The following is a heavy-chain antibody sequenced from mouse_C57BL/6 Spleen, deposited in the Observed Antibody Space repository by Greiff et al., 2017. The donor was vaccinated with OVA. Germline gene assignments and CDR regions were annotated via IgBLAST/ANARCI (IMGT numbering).Heavy chain of an antibody. CDR1: GFTFSDAW. J-gene: IGHJ4*01. D-gene: IGHD1-1*01. V-gene: IGHV6-6*01. Sequence: EVKLVESGGGLVQPGGSMKLSCAASGFTFSDAWMDWVRQSPEKGLEWVAEIRNKANNHATYYAESVKGRFTISRDDSKSSVYLQMNSLRAEDTGIYYCTRTTVVAYYYAMDYWGQGTSVTVSS. CDR2: IRNKANNHAT. CDR3: TRTTVVAYYYAMDY.